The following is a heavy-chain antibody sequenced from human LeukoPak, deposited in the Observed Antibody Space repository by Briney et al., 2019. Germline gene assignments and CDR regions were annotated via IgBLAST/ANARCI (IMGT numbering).Heavy chain of an antibody. D-gene: IGHD3-10*01. Sequence: SGTLSLTCAVSGGSISSTNWRTWVRQPPGKGLEWIGEIFHDGSTNYNPSLKSRVTISVDNSKNQFSLNVNSVTAADTALYYCARKPYYGSDTYPYPFDYWGQGTLVTVS. CDR2: IFHDGST. J-gene: IGHJ4*02. CDR3: ARKPYYGSDTYPYPFDY. V-gene: IGHV4-4*02. CDR1: GGSISSTNW.